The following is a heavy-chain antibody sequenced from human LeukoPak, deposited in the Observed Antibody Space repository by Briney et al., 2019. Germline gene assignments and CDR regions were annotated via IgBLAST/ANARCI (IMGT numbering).Heavy chain of an antibody. CDR1: GFTFSSYE. J-gene: IGHJ4*02. V-gene: IGHV3-48*03. CDR2: ISSSGSTI. CDR3: ASLYYDIRPGDY. Sequence: GGSLRLSCAASGFTFSSYEMNWVRQAPGKGLEWVSYISSSGSTIYYADSVKGRFTISRDNAKNSLYLQMNSLRAEDTAVYYCASLYYDIRPGDYWGQGTLVTVSS. D-gene: IGHD3-22*01.